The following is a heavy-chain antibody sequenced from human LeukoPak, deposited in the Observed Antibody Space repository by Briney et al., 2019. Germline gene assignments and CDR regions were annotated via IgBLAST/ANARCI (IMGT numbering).Heavy chain of an antibody. CDR3: ARSVQWLPY. Sequence: PGGSLRLSCVASGFTFSSYEMNWLRQSPGKGLEWVSYISGSGTTMYYADSVKGRFTISRDNAKNPLYLQMNSLRAEDTAIYYCARSVQWLPYWGQGTLVTVSS. D-gene: IGHD6-19*01. CDR2: ISGSGTTM. V-gene: IGHV3-48*03. J-gene: IGHJ4*02. CDR1: GFTFSSYE.